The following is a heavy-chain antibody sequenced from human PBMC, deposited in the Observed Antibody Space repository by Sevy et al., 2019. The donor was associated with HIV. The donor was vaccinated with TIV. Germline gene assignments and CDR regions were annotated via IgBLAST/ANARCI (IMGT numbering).Heavy chain of an antibody. CDR3: ARVTGTEALDVFDI. J-gene: IGHJ3*02. D-gene: IGHD1-1*01. CDR2: ISSSYGYI. V-gene: IGHV3-21*01. Sequence: GGSLRLSCAASGFTFSTYSMNWVRQAPGKGLEWVSSISSSYGYIYYADSVKGRFTISRDNAKKSLYLQMNSLRAEDTAIYYCARVTGTEALDVFDIWGQGTMVTVSS. CDR1: GFTFSTYS.